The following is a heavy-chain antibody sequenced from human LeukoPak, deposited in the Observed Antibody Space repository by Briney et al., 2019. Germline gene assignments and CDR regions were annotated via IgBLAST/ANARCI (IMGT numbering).Heavy chain of an antibody. D-gene: IGHD6-13*01. V-gene: IGHV4-59*08. CDR2: IYVTGT. J-gene: IGHJ5*02. Sequence: TSETLSLTCTVSGGSIGTYYWSWIRQSPGKGLEWIGYIYVTGTRYNPYLQSRVTISVDTSKNQISLMLNSVTAADTAIYYCARHWLEAAKTYSYWFDPWGQGTLVTVSS. CDR3: ARHWLEAAKTYSYWFDP. CDR1: GGSIGTYY.